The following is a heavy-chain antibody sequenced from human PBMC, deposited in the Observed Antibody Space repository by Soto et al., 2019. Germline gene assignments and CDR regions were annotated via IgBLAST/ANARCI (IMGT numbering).Heavy chain of an antibody. CDR1: GFTFSSYA. D-gene: IGHD2-2*01. CDR3: AKDYCSSTSCSYYYYYYMDV. V-gene: IGHV3-23*01. J-gene: IGHJ6*03. CDR2: ISGSGGST. Sequence: PGGSLRLSCAASGFTFSSYAMSWVRQAPGKGLEWVSAISGSGGSTYYADSVKGRFTISRDNSKNTLYLQMKSLRAEDTAVYYCAKDYCSSTSCSYYYYYYMDVWGKGTTVTVSS.